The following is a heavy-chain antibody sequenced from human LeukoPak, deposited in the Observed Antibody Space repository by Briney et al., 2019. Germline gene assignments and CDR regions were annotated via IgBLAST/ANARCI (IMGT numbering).Heavy chain of an antibody. CDR2: IYYSGST. J-gene: IGHJ4*02. V-gene: IGHV4-39*01. Sequence: SETLSLTCTVSGASISSSSYYWGWIRQPPGRGLEWFGRIYYSGSTYYNPSLKSRVTISVDTSKNQFSLKLSSVTAADTAVYYCARQLGYCSSTSCYADKVDYWGQGTLVTVSS. CDR1: GASISSSSYY. D-gene: IGHD2-2*01. CDR3: ARQLGYCSSTSCYADKVDY.